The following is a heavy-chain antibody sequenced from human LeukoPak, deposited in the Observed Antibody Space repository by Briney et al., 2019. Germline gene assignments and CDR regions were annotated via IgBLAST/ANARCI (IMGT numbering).Heavy chain of an antibody. V-gene: IGHV4-39*01. D-gene: IGHD6-19*01. J-gene: IGHJ1*01. Sequence: PSETLSLTCTVSGDSISTSSTYYWGWIRQPPGRGPEWIGTIYYSGSTYYNPSLKSRVTISVDTSKNQFSLKLSSVTAADTAVYYCARGHSGWFAEYFQHWGQGTLVTVSS. CDR3: ARGHSGWFAEYFQH. CDR1: GDSISTSSTYY. CDR2: IYYSGST.